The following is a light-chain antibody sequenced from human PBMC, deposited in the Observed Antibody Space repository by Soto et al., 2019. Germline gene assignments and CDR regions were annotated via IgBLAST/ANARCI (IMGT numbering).Light chain of an antibody. CDR1: QSISTY. CDR2: AAS. J-gene: IGKJ4*01. V-gene: IGKV1-39*01. CDR3: QRYNNWPLT. Sequence: DIQMTQYPSSPSASVGDRVTITCRASQSISTYLNWYQQKAGLAPKLLIYAASSLQSGVPSRFSGSGSGTEFTLTINSLQSEDFEVYYCQRYNNWPLTFGGGSKVDIK.